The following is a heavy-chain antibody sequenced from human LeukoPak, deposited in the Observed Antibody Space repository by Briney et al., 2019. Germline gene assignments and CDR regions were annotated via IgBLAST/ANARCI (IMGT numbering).Heavy chain of an antibody. CDR1: GFTFNRNA. CDR3: LRRGDARRGWGNHDY. Sequence: GGSLRLSCAASGFTFNRNAISWVRQAPGKGLEWVSTIGGSGDKTFYADSVKGRFTISRDNSKNMLHLQMSSLTGEDTALYYCLRRGDARRGWGNHDYLGQGALVTVSS. V-gene: IGHV3-23*01. CDR2: IGGSGDKT. D-gene: IGHD6-19*01. J-gene: IGHJ4*02.